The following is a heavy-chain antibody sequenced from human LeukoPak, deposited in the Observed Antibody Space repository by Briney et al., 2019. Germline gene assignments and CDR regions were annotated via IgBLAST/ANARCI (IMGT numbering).Heavy chain of an antibody. CDR2: INHSGST. CDR3: ARPGSGYDLSI. V-gene: IGHV4-34*01. CDR1: GGSFSGYY. J-gene: IGHJ3*02. Sequence: SETLSLTCAVYGGSFSGYYWGWIRQPPGKGLEWIGEINHSGSTNYNPSLKSRVTISVDTSKNQFSLKLSSVTAADTAVYYCARPGSGYDLSIWGQGTMVTVSS. D-gene: IGHD5-12*01.